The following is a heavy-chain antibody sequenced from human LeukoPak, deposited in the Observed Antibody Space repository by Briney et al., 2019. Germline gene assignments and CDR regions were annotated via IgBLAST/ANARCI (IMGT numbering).Heavy chain of an antibody. V-gene: IGHV3-30*04. CDR1: GFTFRNYA. D-gene: IGHD3-10*01. CDR3: ARGARSVRGVIPYFDY. Sequence: PGRSLRLSCAASGFTFRNYAMHWVRQAPGKGLDWLALISSDGSSRFYADSVKGRFTVSRDNAKNSLGLQMNSLRAEDTAVYYCARGARSVRGVIPYFDYWGQGTLVTVSS. CDR2: ISSDGSSR. J-gene: IGHJ4*02.